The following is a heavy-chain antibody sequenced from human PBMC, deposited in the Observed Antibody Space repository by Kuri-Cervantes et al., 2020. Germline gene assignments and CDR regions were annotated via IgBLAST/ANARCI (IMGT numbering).Heavy chain of an antibody. CDR1: GFTFSSYA. CDR3: ARELIPKYYFDY. V-gene: IGHV4-38-2*02. Sequence: SQTLSLTCAASGFTFSSYAMHWVRQAPGKGLEWIGSIYYSGSTYYNPSLKSRVTISVDTSKNQFSLKLSSVTAADTAVYYCARELIPKYYFDYWGQGTLVTVSS. CDR2: IYYSGST. J-gene: IGHJ4*02. D-gene: IGHD2-2*02.